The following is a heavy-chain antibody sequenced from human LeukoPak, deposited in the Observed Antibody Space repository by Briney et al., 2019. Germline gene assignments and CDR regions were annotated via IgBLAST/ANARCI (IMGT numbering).Heavy chain of an antibody. J-gene: IGHJ6*03. CDR3: TTGDSSGRMGYYYYYMDV. Sequence: GGSLRLSCAASGFTFSNAWMSWARQAPGKGLEWVGRIKSKTDGGTTDYAAPVKGRFTISRDDSKNTLYLQMNSLKTEDTAVYYCTTGDSSGRMGYYYYYMDVWGKGTTVTVSS. V-gene: IGHV3-15*01. CDR1: GFTFSNAW. CDR2: IKSKTDGGTT. D-gene: IGHD6-19*01.